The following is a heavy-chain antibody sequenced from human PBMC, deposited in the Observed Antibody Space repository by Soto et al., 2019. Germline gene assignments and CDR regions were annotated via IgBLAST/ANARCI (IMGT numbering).Heavy chain of an antibody. D-gene: IGHD4-17*01. CDR1: GFTFDDYA. V-gene: IGHV3-9*01. J-gene: IGHJ6*03. CDR2: ISWNSGSI. Sequence: GGSLRLSCAASGFTFDDYAMHWVRQAPGKGLEWVSGISWNSGSIGYADSVKGRFTISRDNAKNSLYLQMNSLRAEDTALYYCAKAGGSQPPRLIHYGDYLQKYYYMDVWGKGTTVTVSS. CDR3: AKAGGSQPPRLIHYGDYLQKYYYMDV.